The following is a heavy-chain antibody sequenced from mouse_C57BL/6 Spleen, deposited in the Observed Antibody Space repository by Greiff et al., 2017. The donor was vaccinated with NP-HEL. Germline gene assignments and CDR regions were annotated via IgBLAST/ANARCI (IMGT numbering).Heavy chain of an antibody. CDR3: ARYGYGSSPYFDY. CDR1: GYTFTSYW. J-gene: IGHJ2*01. CDR2: IDPSDSYT. Sequence: QVQLKESGAELVMPGASVKLSCKASGYTFTSYWMHWVKQRPGQGLEWIGEIDPSDSYTNYNQKFKGKSTLTVDKSSSTAYMQLSSLTSEDSAVYYCARYGYGSSPYFDYWGQGTTLTVSS. D-gene: IGHD1-1*01. V-gene: IGHV1-69*01.